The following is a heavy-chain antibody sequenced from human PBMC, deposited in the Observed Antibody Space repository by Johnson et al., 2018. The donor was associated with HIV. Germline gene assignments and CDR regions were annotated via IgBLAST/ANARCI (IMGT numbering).Heavy chain of an antibody. Sequence: QVQLVESGGGVVQPGRSLRLSCAASGFTFSSYAMHWVRQAPGKGLEWVAVISYDGSNKYYADSVKGRFTISRDNAKNSLYLQINSLRAEDTAVYYCARGTTGQYHYDAFDIWGQGTMVTVSS. J-gene: IGHJ3*02. CDR3: ARGTTGQYHYDAFDI. V-gene: IGHV3-30*04. CDR1: GFTFSSYA. CDR2: ISYDGSNK. D-gene: IGHD1-14*01.